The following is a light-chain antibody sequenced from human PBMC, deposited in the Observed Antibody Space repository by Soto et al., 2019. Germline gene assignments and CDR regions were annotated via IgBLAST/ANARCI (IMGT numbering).Light chain of an antibody. V-gene: IGKV3-20*01. CDR2: GAS. Sequence: EVVLTLSPGTLSLSPGERATLSFGASQSVTRNYLAWYQQKPGQAPRLLIFGASIRVKGIPDRFIGSGSGTNFTLTISRLEPEDFAVYYCQHYVTSLKTFGRGTKVDIK. CDR3: QHYVTSLKT. CDR1: QSVTRNY. J-gene: IGKJ3*01.